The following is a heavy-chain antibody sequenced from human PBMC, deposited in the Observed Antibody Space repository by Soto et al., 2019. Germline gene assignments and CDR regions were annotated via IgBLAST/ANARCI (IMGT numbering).Heavy chain of an antibody. V-gene: IGHV4-59*08. CDR3: ARLGDIVATIDY. D-gene: IGHD5-12*01. CDR2: IYYSGST. Sequence: SETLSLTCTVSGCSISSYYWSWIRQPPGKGLEWIGYIYYSGSTNYNPSLKSRVTISVDTSKNQFSLKLSSVTAADTAVYYCARLGDIVATIDYWGQGTLVTVSS. CDR1: GCSISSYY. J-gene: IGHJ4*02.